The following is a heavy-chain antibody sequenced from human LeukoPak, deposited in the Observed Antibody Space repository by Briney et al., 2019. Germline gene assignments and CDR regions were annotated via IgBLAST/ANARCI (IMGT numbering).Heavy chain of an antibody. D-gene: IGHD3-10*01. V-gene: IGHV1-2*02. J-gene: IGHJ5*02. CDR1: GYTFTGYY. CDR3: ARGALLWFREIPSWRFDP. Sequence: ASVKVSCKASGYTFTGYYMHWVRQAPGQGLEWMGWINPNSGGTNYAQKFQGRVTMTRDTSISTAYMELSRLRSDDTAVYYCARGALLWFREIPSWRFDPWGQGTLVTVSS. CDR2: INPNSGGT.